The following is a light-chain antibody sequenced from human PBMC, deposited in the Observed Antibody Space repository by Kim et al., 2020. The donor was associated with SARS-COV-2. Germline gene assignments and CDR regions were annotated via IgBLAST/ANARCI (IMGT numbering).Light chain of an antibody. CDR1: QSVTINY. V-gene: IGKV3-20*01. CDR2: GAS. J-gene: IGKJ2*01. Sequence: EIVLTQSPGTLSLSPGERATLSCRASQSVTINYLAWYQHKPGQAPRLLIYGASTRATGIPDRFSGGGSGTDFTLTISRLEPEDFAVYYCQLYGSSPPYTFGQGTKVDIK. CDR3: QLYGSSPPYT.